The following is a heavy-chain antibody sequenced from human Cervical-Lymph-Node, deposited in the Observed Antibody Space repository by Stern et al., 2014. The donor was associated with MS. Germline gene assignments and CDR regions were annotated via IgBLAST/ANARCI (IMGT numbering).Heavy chain of an antibody. D-gene: IGHD3-22*01. Sequence: QVQLVESGGGVVQPGRSLRLSCAASGFTFSSYGMHWVRQAPGKGLEWVAVISYDGSNKYYADSVKGRFIISRDNSKNTLYLQMNSLRAEDTAVYYCAKDEDYYDSSGYLGWYFDLWGRGTLVTVSS. CDR2: ISYDGSNK. V-gene: IGHV3-30*18. CDR1: GFTFSSYG. CDR3: AKDEDYYDSSGYLGWYFDL. J-gene: IGHJ2*01.